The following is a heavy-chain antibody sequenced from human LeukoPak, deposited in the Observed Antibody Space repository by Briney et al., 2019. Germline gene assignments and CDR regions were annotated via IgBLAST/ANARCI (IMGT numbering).Heavy chain of an antibody. J-gene: IGHJ6*03. CDR1: GGTFSSYA. V-gene: IGHV1-69*05. Sequence: SVKVSCKASGGTFSSYAISWVRQAPGQGLEWMGGIIPIFGTANYAQKFQGRVTMTRDTSISTAYMELSRLRSDDTAVYYCARDREDIVVVPAAIVPYYYYYYMDVWGKGTTVTISS. D-gene: IGHD2-2*02. CDR2: IIPIFGTA. CDR3: ARDREDIVVVPAAIVPYYYYYYMDV.